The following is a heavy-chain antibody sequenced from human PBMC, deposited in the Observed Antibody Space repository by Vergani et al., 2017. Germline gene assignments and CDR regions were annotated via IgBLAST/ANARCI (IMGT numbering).Heavy chain of an antibody. V-gene: IGHV1-46*03. D-gene: IGHD3-9*01. CDR1: GYTFSNYY. J-gene: IGHJ4*02. Sequence: QVQVVQSGAEVKKSGASVKVSCKTSGYTFSNYYMDWVRQAPGQGLEWMGIINPSGGHTNYAQKFQGRVTMTRDTSTSTVYMELSSLRSEDTAIYYCARADYGILTGYRYWGQGTLGTVSA. CDR3: ARADYGILTGYRY. CDR2: INPSGGHT.